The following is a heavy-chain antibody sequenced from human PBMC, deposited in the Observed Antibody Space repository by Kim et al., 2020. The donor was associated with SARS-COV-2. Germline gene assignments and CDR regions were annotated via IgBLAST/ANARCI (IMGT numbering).Heavy chain of an antibody. Sequence: SVKGRFTISRDNAKNSLYLQMNSLRAEDTAVYYCARSPYYYDSSEGTFDYWGQGTLVTVSS. V-gene: IGHV3-11*04. J-gene: IGHJ4*02. CDR3: ARSPYYYDSSEGTFDY. D-gene: IGHD3-22*01.